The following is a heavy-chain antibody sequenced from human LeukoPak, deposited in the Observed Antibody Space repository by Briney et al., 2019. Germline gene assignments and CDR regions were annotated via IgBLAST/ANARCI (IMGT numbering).Heavy chain of an antibody. CDR3: ATAGRDHGDYY. Sequence: GGSLRLSCAASGVTVSRNYMTWVRQAPGKGLEWVSVLYRGSTTYYAGSVKGRFTISRDNSKNTVYLQMNSLRDDDTAIYFCATAGRDHGDYYWGQGTLVTVSS. D-gene: IGHD4-17*01. CDR2: LYRGSTT. J-gene: IGHJ4*02. CDR1: GVTVSRNY. V-gene: IGHV3-53*01.